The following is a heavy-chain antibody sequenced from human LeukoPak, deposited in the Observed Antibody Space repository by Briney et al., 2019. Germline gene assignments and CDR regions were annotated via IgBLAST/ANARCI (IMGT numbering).Heavy chain of an antibody. CDR2: ISTNGGST. CDR3: ARDKIVGATGFYFDY. D-gene: IGHD1-26*01. J-gene: IGHJ4*02. Sequence: QPGGSLRLSCAASGFIFSSYAMHWVRQAPGKGLEYVSAISTNGGSTYYADSVKGRFTISRDNSKNTLYLQMGSLRAEDMAVYYCARDKIVGATGFYFDYWGQGTLVTVSS. CDR1: GFIFSSYA. V-gene: IGHV3-64*02.